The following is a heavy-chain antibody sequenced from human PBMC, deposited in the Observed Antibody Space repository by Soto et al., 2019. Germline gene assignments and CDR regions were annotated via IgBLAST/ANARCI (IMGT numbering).Heavy chain of an antibody. V-gene: IGHV3-23*01. D-gene: IGHD6-13*01. CDR2: ISGSGGST. J-gene: IGHJ1*01. CDR3: AKDQAAAAGKKAC. CDR1: GFTFSRYA. Sequence: PGGSLRLSCAASGFTFSRYAMSWVRQAPGKGLEWVSAISGSGGSTYYADSVKGRFTISRENSKNTLYLQMNSLRAEDTAVYYCAKDQAAAAGKKACWGQGTLVTVSS.